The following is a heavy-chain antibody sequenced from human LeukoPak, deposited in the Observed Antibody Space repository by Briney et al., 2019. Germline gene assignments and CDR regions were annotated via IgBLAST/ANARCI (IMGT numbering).Heavy chain of an antibody. V-gene: IGHV4-59*08. CDR1: GGSISSYY. CDR3: ARLSAVVTTYNWFDP. D-gene: IGHD2-21*02. J-gene: IGHJ5*02. Sequence: SETLSLTCTVSGGSISSYYWSWIRQPPGKGLEWIGYIYYSGSTNYNPSLKSRVTISVDTSKNQFSLKLSSVTAADAAVYYCARLSAVVTTYNWFDPWGQGTLVTVSS. CDR2: IYYSGST.